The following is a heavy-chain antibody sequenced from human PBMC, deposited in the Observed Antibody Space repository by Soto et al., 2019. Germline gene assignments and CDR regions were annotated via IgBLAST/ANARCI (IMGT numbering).Heavy chain of an antibody. J-gene: IGHJ4*02. D-gene: IGHD1-7*01. CDR3: ARGALPAAYHWDYKDNYFDY. CDR2: IYRGGST. V-gene: IGHV3-53*02. CDR1: GFTVSSNY. Sequence: EVQLVETGGGLIQPGGSLRRSCAASGFTVSSNYMSWVRQAPGKGLEWVSVIYRGGSTYYADSVKGRFTISRDNSKNTVYLQMNSLRAEDTAVYYCARGALPAAYHWDYKDNYFDYWGQGTLVTVSS.